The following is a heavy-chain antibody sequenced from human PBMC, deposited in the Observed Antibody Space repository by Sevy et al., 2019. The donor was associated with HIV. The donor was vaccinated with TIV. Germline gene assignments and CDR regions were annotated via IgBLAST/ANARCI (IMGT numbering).Heavy chain of an antibody. CDR1: GFTFSSYE. CDR2: ITNSGSSI. Sequence: GGSLRLSCTASGFTFSSYEMNWVRQAPGKGLEWVSYITNSGSSIYYSDSVRGRFTVSRDNAKNSLYLQMKILRAEDTAVYYCARDLPPSATTVAHFDYWGRGTLVTVSS. D-gene: IGHD4-17*01. J-gene: IGHJ4*02. CDR3: ARDLPPSATTVAHFDY. V-gene: IGHV3-48*03.